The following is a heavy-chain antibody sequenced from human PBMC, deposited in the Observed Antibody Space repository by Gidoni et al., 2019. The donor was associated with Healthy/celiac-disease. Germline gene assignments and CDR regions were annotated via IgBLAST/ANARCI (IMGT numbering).Heavy chain of an antibody. CDR3: ARDRSGSYALDDY. V-gene: IGHV1-69*01. J-gene: IGHJ4*02. CDR1: GGTFSSYA. CDR2: IIPIFGTA. Sequence: QVQLVQSGAEVKKPGSSVQVSCKASGGTFSSYAISWGRQAPGQGLEWMGGIIPIFGTANYAQKFQGRVTITADESTSTAYMELSSLRSEDTAVYYCARDRSGSYALDDYWGQGTLVTVSS. D-gene: IGHD1-26*01.